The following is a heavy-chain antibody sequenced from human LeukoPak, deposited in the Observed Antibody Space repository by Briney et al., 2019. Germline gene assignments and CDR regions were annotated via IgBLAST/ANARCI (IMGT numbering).Heavy chain of an antibody. CDR1: GFTFSDYA. CDR2: ISGSDGST. J-gene: IGHJ4*02. D-gene: IGHD2-2*01. Sequence: GGSLRLSCAASGFTFSDYAMSWVCQAPGKGLEWVSTISGSDGSTYYADSVKGRFTISRDNSKNTLHLQMDSLRAEDTAVYYCAKEGCTSTNCYCNYWGQGTLVTVSS. CDR3: AKEGCTSTNCYCNY. V-gene: IGHV3-23*01.